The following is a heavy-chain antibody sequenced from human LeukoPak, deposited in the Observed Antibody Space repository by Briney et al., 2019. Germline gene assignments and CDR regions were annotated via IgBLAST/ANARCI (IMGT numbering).Heavy chain of an antibody. D-gene: IGHD4-23*01. CDR2: INHSGST. J-gene: IGHJ4*02. CDR3: AGTGYGGNDY. V-gene: IGHV4-34*01. Sequence: SETLSLTCAVYGGSFSGYYWSWIRQPPGKGLEWIGEINHSGSTNYNPSLKSRVTISVDTSKNQFSLKLSSVTAADTAVYYCAGTGYGGNDYWGQGTLVTVSS. CDR1: GGSFSGYY.